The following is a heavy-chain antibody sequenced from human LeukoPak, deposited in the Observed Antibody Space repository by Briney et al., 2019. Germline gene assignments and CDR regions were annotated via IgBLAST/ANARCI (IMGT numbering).Heavy chain of an antibody. Sequence: ASVTVSCKASGYTFTSYGISWVRQAPGQRLEWMGWINTGNGNTKYSQKFQGRVTITRATSASTAYMELSSLRSEDTAVYYCARVGYSGYDSRPVFNYWGQGTLVTVSS. V-gene: IGHV1-3*04. CDR2: INTGNGNT. J-gene: IGHJ4*02. CDR3: ARVGYSGYDSRPVFNY. D-gene: IGHD5-12*01. CDR1: GYTFTSYG.